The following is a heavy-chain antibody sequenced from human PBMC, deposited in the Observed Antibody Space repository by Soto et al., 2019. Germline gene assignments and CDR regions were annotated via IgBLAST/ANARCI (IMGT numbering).Heavy chain of an antibody. V-gene: IGHV4-34*01. CDR3: ARGRNIVVVTAIRGYWYFDL. CDR1: GGSFSGYY. CDR2: INHSGST. D-gene: IGHD2-21*02. Sequence: QVQLQQWGAGLLKPSETLSLTCAVYGGSFSGYYWSWIRQPPGKGLEWIGEINHSGSTNYNPSLKSRVTIAVDTAKNQFSRKLSSVTAADTAVYYCARGRNIVVVTAIRGYWYFDLWGRGTLVTVSS. J-gene: IGHJ2*01.